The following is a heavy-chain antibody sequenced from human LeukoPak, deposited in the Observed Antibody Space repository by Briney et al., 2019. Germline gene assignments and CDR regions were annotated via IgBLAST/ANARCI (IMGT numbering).Heavy chain of an antibody. D-gene: IGHD6-19*01. Sequence: SETLSLTCTVSGGSISSSSYYWGWIRQPPGKGLEWIGSIYYSGSTYYNPSLKSRVTISVDTSKNQFSLKLSSVTAADTAVYYCARHDVIAVAGTCFDYWGQGTLVTVSS. CDR3: ARHDVIAVAGTCFDY. J-gene: IGHJ4*02. CDR2: IYYSGST. V-gene: IGHV4-39*01. CDR1: GGSISSSSYY.